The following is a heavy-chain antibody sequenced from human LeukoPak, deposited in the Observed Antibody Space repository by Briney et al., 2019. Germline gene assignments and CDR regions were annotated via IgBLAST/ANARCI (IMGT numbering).Heavy chain of an antibody. CDR3: ARVEMAYYFDY. Sequence: GGSLRLSCAASGFTFSNYWMSWVRQAPGKGLEWVSLIYSGGSTYYADSVKGRFTISRDNSKNTLYLQMNSLRAEDTAVYYCARVEMAYYFDYWGQGTLVTVSS. J-gene: IGHJ4*02. D-gene: IGHD5-24*01. CDR2: IYSGGST. CDR1: GFTFSNYW. V-gene: IGHV3-53*01.